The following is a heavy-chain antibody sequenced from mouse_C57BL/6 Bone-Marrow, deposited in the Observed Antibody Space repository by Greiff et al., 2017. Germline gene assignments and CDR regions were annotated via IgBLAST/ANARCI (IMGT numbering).Heavy chain of an antibody. CDR1: GFTFSSYA. CDR3: AREKKTGPYFDY. CDR2: ISDGGSYT. D-gene: IGHD4-1*01. V-gene: IGHV5-4*01. Sequence: EVQLVESGGGLVKPVGSLKLSCAASGFTFSSYAMSWVRQTPEKRLEWVATISDGGSYTDYPDNVKGRFTISRDNAKNNLYLQMSHLTSEDTAMYYCAREKKTGPYFDYWGQGTTLTVSS. J-gene: IGHJ2*01.